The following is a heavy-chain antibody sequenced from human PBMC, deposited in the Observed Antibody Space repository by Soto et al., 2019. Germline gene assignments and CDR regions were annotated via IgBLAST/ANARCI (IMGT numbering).Heavy chain of an antibody. Sequence: SVKVSCKASGGTFSSYAISWVRQAPGQGLEWMGGIIPILGTANYAQKFQGRVTITADKSTSTAYMELSSLRSEDTAVYYCARRKKGYSYGYDAFDIWGQGTMVTVSS. CDR2: IIPILGTA. V-gene: IGHV1-69*10. J-gene: IGHJ3*02. D-gene: IGHD5-18*01. CDR1: GGTFSSYA. CDR3: ARRKKGYSYGYDAFDI.